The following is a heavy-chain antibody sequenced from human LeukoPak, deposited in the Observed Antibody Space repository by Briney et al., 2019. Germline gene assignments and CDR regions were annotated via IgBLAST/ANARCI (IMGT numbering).Heavy chain of an antibody. D-gene: IGHD1-1*01. Sequence: GGSLRLSCEASGFTFSDYYMSWVRQAPGKGLEWVSYISGSSGYTKYADSVKGRFTISRDNAKNSLYLQVSSLRAEDTAVYYCARGTGTTAYFDYWGQGTLVTVSS. CDR2: ISGSSGYT. V-gene: IGHV3-11*06. CDR3: ARGTGTTAYFDY. CDR1: GFTFSDYY. J-gene: IGHJ4*02.